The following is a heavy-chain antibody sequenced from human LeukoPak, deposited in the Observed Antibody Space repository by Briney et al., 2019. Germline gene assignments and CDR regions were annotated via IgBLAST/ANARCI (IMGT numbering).Heavy chain of an antibody. CDR2: INPSGGST. J-gene: IGHJ3*02. D-gene: IGHD5-18*01. Sequence: ASVKVSCKASGYTSTSYYMHWVRQAPGQGLEWMGIINPSGGSTSYAQKFQGRVTMTRDTSTSTVYMELSSLRSEDTAVYYCASAVGYSYGFDAFDIWGQGTMVTVSS. CDR1: GYTSTSYY. CDR3: ASAVGYSYGFDAFDI. V-gene: IGHV1-46*01.